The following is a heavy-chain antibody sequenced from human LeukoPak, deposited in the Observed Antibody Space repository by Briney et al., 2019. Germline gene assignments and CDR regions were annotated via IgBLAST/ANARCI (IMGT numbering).Heavy chain of an antibody. V-gene: IGHV1-18*01. D-gene: IGHD3-3*01. J-gene: IGHJ4*02. CDR1: GYTFTSYG. CDR2: ISAYNVNT. CDR3: ARDLDDFWSGYSPPDY. Sequence: SVKVSCKASGYTFTSYGISWVRQAPGQGLEWMGWISAYNVNTNYAQKLQGRVTMTTDTSTSTAYMELRSLRSDDTAVYYCARDLDDFWSGYSPPDYWGQGTLVTVSS.